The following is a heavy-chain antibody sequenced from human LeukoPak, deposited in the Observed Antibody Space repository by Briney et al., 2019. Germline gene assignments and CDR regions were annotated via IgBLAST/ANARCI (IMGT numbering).Heavy chain of an antibody. V-gene: IGHV4-4*07. J-gene: IGHJ5*02. CDR3: AKENYLLNWFDP. Sequence: SETLSLTCTVSGGSISSYYWSWIRQPAGKGLEWIGRIYTSGSTDYNPSLKSRITISVDTSKNQFSLKLSSVTAADTAVYYCAKENYLLNWFDPWGQGTLVTVSS. CDR1: GGSISSYY. D-gene: IGHD1-7*01. CDR2: IYTSGST.